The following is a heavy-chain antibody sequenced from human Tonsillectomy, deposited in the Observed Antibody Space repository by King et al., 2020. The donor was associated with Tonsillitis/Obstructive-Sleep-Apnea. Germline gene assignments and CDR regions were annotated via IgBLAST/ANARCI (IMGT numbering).Heavy chain of an antibody. Sequence: QLVQSGAEVKKPGSSVKVSCKASGDTFSTYAISWVRQAPGQGLEGMGGIIPIFGTANYAQKFQGRGTITADKSTSTAYMELSSLRSEHPAVFYCARSQPPSYYDFWSGYFLDYWGQGTLVTVSS. CDR3: ARSQPPSYYDFWSGYFLDY. J-gene: IGHJ4*02. V-gene: IGHV1-69*06. D-gene: IGHD3-3*01. CDR2: IIPIFGTA. CDR1: GDTFSTYA.